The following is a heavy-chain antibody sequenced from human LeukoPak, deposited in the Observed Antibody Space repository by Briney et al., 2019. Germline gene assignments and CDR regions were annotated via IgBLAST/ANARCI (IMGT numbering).Heavy chain of an antibody. Sequence: GASVKVSCKASGYTFTGYYMHWVRQAPGQGLEWMGWINPNSGGTNYAQKFQGRVTMTRDTSISTAYKELSRLRSDDTAVYYCARVGGYCTNGVCLFDYWGQGTLVTVSS. CDR2: INPNSGGT. CDR3: ARVGGYCTNGVCLFDY. D-gene: IGHD2-8*01. CDR1: GYTFTGYY. J-gene: IGHJ4*02. V-gene: IGHV1-2*02.